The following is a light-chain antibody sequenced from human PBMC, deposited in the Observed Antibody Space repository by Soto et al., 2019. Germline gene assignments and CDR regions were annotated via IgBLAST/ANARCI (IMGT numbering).Light chain of an antibody. J-gene: IGKJ1*01. CDR2: KAS. CDR3: QQYSTYQT. CDR1: QSINSW. V-gene: IGKV1-5*03. Sequence: DIQMTQSPSTLSASVGDRVTITCRASQSINSWLAWYQQKPGKAPKLLIHKASTLASGVPSRFSGSGSGTEFTLTITDLQPDDFATYYCQQYSTYQTFGQGTKVDIK.